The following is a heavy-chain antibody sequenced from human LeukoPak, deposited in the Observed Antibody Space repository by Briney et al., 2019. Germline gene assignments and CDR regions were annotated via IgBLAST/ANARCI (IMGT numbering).Heavy chain of an antibody. D-gene: IGHD3-10*01. V-gene: IGHV4-31*03. CDR2: IHFSGST. CDR3: ARGGNRFGGFYFDY. CDR1: GGSISSSSYY. Sequence: PSETLSLTCTVSGGSISSSSYYWTWIRQHPGKGPETIGFIHFSGSTNHNPSLKSRVAISVDASKNQFSLRLSSVTSADTAVYYCARGGNRFGGFYFDYWGQGILVTVSS. J-gene: IGHJ4*02.